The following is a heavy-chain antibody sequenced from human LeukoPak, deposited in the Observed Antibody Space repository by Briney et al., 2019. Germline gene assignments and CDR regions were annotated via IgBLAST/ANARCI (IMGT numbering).Heavy chain of an antibody. CDR2: IYYSGNT. J-gene: IGHJ4*02. Sequence: SETLSLTCTVSGTSISSGAYSWSCVRQHPGKGLDSIVYIYYSGNTYYNPSLKRRVTISVDTSKNQFSLKLSSVTAADTAVYYCARTITIFGALGYFDYWGQGTLVTVSS. D-gene: IGHD3-3*01. CDR1: GTSISSGAYS. V-gene: IGHV4-31*03. CDR3: ARTITIFGALGYFDY.